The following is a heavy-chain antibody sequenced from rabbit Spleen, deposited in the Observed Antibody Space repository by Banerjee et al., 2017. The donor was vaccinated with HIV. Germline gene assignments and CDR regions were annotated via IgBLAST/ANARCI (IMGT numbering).Heavy chain of an antibody. D-gene: IGHD8-1*01. CDR2: IWTGDTGNT. Sequence: QEQLEESGGGLVKPEGSLTLSCKASNLDFTTKQWICWVRQAPGKGLEWIACIWTGDTGNTYYANWARGRFTVSKTSSTTVTLQMTSLTVADTATYFCARDTGSSFSSYGMDLWGPGTLVTVS. CDR1: NLDFTTKQW. J-gene: IGHJ6*01. V-gene: IGHV1S45*01. CDR3: ARDTGSSFSSYGMDL.